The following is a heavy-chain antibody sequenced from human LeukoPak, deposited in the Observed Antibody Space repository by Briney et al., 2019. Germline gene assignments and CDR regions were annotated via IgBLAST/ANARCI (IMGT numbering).Heavy chain of an antibody. CDR2: ISYDGSNR. CDR1: GFTFSSYA. CDR3: AKDYGYCSSTSCHGDY. V-gene: IGHV3-30*07. J-gene: IGHJ4*02. D-gene: IGHD2-2*03. Sequence: GGSLRLSCAASGFTFSSYAMHWVRQAPGKGLEWVAVISYDGSNRYYADSVKGRFTISRDNSKNTLYLQMNSLRAEDTAVYYCAKDYGYCSSTSCHGDYWGQGTLVTVSS.